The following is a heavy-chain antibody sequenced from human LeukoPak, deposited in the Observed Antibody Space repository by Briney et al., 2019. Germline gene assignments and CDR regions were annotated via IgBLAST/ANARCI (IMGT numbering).Heavy chain of an antibody. D-gene: IGHD1-1*01. Sequence: AAVKVSCKASGGTFSSYAISWVRQAPVQGLEWMGGIIPIFGTANYAQKFQGRVTITADESTSTAYMELSSLRSEDTAVYYCASGTTQWAFDIWGQGTMVTVSS. J-gene: IGHJ3*02. CDR1: GGTFSSYA. CDR3: ASGTTQWAFDI. V-gene: IGHV1-69*13. CDR2: IIPIFGTA.